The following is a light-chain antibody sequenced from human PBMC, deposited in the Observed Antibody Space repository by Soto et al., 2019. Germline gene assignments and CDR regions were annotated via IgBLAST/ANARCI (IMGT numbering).Light chain of an antibody. CDR2: GAS. V-gene: IGKV3-15*01. CDR1: QGVSSN. J-gene: IGKJ1*01. Sequence: EIVMTQSPATLSVSPGERATLSCRASQGVSSNLAWYQQKPGQAPRLLIYGASTRATGIPARFSGSGSGTEFTHTISSLQSEDFAVYYCQQYNNWPQTFGQGTKVEIK. CDR3: QQYNNWPQT.